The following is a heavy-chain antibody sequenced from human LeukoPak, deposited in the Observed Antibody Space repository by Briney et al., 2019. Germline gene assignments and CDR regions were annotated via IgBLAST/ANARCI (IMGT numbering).Heavy chain of an antibody. CDR1: SSCFSNYY. V-gene: IGHV4-34*01. CDR2: SKESRTT. CDR3: ARDSGTWIAVGGSYFPGPTRKNWFDP. Sequence: SDILAVTAAVSSSCFSNYYCGWVPHPPSNRPEESRVSKESRTTNHNPSLKSRVTISVDTSKNQFSLKLSSVTAADTAVYYCARDSGTWIAVGGSYFPGPTRKNWFDPWGQGTLVTVSS. J-gene: IGHJ5*02. D-gene: IGHD1-26*01.